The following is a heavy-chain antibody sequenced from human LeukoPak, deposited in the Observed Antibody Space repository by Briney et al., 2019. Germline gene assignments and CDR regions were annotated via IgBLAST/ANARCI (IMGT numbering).Heavy chain of an antibody. CDR3: ARGKSNYYDSSGLDY. CDR1: GGSFSGYY. V-gene: IGHV4-34*01. J-gene: IGHJ4*02. Sequence: TPSETLSLTCAVYGGSFSGYYWSWIRQPPEKGLEWIGEINHSGSTNYNPSLKSRVTISVDTSKNQFSLKLSSVTAADTAVYYCARGKSNYYDSSGLDYWGQGTLVTVSS. CDR2: INHSGST. D-gene: IGHD3-22*01.